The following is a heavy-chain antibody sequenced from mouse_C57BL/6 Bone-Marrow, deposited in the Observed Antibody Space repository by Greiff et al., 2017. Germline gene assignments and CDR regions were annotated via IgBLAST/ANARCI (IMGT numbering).Heavy chain of an antibody. Sequence: VKQSCKASGYTFTSYWMHWVKQRPGQGLEWIGEIDPSDSYTNYNQKFKGKSTLTVDKSSSTAYMQLSSLTSEDSAVYYCARDRGNYEAMDYWGQGTSVTVSS. CDR3: ARDRGNYEAMDY. V-gene: IGHV1-69*01. CDR2: IDPSDSYT. D-gene: IGHD2-1*01. J-gene: IGHJ4*01. CDR1: GYTFTSYW.